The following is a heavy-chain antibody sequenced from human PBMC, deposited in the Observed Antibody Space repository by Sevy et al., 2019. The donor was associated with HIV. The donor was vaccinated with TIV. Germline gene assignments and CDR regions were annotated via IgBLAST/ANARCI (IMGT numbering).Heavy chain of an antibody. D-gene: IGHD5-18*01. CDR2: IRSKAKNYAT. CDR1: GFTFSGSD. CDR3: TPAGYGFDY. V-gene: IGHV3-73*01. Sequence: GGSVRLSCAASGFTFSGSDMHWVRQASGKGLEWVGRIRSKAKNYATAYAASVKGRFTISRDDSKNTAYLQMNSLKTEDTAVYFCTPAGYGFDYWGQGTLVTVSS. J-gene: IGHJ4*02.